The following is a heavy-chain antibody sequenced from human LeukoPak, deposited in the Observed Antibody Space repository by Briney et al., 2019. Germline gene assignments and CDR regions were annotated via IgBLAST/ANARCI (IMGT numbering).Heavy chain of an antibody. J-gene: IGHJ6*03. CDR2: ISGSGGST. V-gene: IGHV3-23*01. CDR3: AKVPDFRVGYYYYYMDV. CDR1: GFTFGSFA. Sequence: PGGSLRLSCAASGFTFGSFAMSWVRQAPGKGLEWVSSISGSGGSTYYADSVKGRFTISRDNSKNTLFLQMNSLRAEDTAVYYCAKVPDFRVGYYYYYMDVWGKGTTVTVSS. D-gene: IGHD3/OR15-3a*01.